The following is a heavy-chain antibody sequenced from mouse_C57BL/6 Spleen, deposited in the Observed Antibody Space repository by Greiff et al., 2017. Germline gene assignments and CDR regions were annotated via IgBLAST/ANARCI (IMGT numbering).Heavy chain of an antibody. V-gene: IGHV1-81*01. D-gene: IGHD2-5*01. J-gene: IGHJ2*01. CDR1: GYTFTSYG. CDR2: IYPRSGNT. CDR3: ARGNSNPDY. Sequence: QVQLKQSGAELARPGASVKLSCKASGYTFTSYGISWVKQRTGQGLEWIGEIYPRSGNTYYNEKFKGKATLTADKSSSTAYMELRSLTSEDSAVYFCARGNSNPDYWGQGTTLTDSS.